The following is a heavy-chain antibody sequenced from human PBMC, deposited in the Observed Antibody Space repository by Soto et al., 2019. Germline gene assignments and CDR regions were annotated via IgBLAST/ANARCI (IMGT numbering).Heavy chain of an antibody. CDR2: IYYSGST. J-gene: IGHJ5*02. CDR1: GGSISSGGYS. Sequence: SESLSLTCTVSGGSISSGGYSWSWIRQHPGKGLEWIGYIYYSGSTYYNPSLKSRVTISVDTSKNQFSLKLSSVTAADTAVYYCARDRPGPYDSSGYGFDPWGQGTLVTVSS. D-gene: IGHD3-22*01. V-gene: IGHV4-31*03. CDR3: ARDRPGPYDSSGYGFDP.